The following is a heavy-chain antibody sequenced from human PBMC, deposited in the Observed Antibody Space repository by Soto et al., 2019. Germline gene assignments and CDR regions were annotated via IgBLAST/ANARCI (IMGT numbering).Heavy chain of an antibody. J-gene: IGHJ4*02. V-gene: IGHV4-59*01. CDR2: VYNSGST. CDR1: GGSISSNY. Sequence: SETLSLTCTVSGGSISSNYWTWIRQPPGKGLEWIGYVYNSGSTNHNPSLKSRVTISEDTSKSQFSLKVNSMTAADTAVYYCARYRREAVAGYTLDNWGQGILVTVSS. D-gene: IGHD2-15*01. CDR3: ARYRREAVAGYTLDN.